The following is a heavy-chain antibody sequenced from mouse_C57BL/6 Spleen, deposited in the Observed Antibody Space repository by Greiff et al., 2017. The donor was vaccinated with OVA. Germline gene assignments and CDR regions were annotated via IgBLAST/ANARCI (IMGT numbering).Heavy chain of an antibody. CDR3: ARFDGTSNWYFDV. CDR2: ISYDGSN. Sequence: EVKLVESGPGLVKPSQSLSLTCSVTGYSITSGYYWNWIRQFPGNKLEWMGYISYDGSNNYNPSLKNRISITRDTSKNQFFLKLNSVTTEDTATYYCARFDGTSNWYFDVWGTGTTVTVSS. V-gene: IGHV3-6*01. CDR1: GYSITSGYY. D-gene: IGHD2-3*01. J-gene: IGHJ1*03.